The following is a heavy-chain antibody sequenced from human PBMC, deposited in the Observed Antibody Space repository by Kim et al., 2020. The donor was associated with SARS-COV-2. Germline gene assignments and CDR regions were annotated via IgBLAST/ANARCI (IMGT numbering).Heavy chain of an antibody. CDR3: ARDRMVRGVIIPDDAFDI. D-gene: IGHD3-10*01. J-gene: IGHJ3*02. Sequence: GRFTISRDNAKNSLYLQMNSLRAEDTAVYYCARDRMVRGVIIPDDAFDIWGQGTMVTVSS. V-gene: IGHV3-11*06.